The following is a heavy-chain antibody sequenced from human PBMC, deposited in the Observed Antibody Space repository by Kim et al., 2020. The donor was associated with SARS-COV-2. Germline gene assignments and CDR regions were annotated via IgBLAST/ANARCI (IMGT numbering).Heavy chain of an antibody. V-gene: IGHV3-33*05. Sequence: GGSLRLSCAASGFSFSNFGMHWVRQAPGKGLEWVALISYDGSNTYYADSVRGRFIISRDNSQNTLYLQIKNLRAEDAAVYYCSRDPALAGEWPFDYWGLGTLVTVSS. CDR2: ISYDGSNT. CDR1: GFSFSNFG. D-gene: IGHD6-19*01. J-gene: IGHJ4*02. CDR3: SRDPALAGEWPFDY.